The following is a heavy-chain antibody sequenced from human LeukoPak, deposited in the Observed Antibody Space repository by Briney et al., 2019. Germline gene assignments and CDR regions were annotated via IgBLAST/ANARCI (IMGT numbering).Heavy chain of an antibody. J-gene: IGHJ4*02. D-gene: IGHD5-24*01. V-gene: IGHV1-3*01. CDR2: INAGNGNT. CDR1: GYTFTNYA. Sequence: ASVTVSCKASGYTFTNYAMHWVRQALGQRLEWMGWINAGNGNTKYSQKFQGRVTITRDTSASTAYMELSSLRSEDTAVYYCATSRDGYNYPWFDYWGQGTLVTVSS. CDR3: ATSRDGYNYPWFDY.